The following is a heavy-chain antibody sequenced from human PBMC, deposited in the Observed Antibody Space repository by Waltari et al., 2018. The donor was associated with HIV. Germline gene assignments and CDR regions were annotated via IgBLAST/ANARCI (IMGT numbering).Heavy chain of an antibody. CDR3: ATLVSSGWYYFDY. Sequence: EVQLAESGGGVVRPGGSLRLSCQASGFTFDSYGMHWVRQVANRGLEWVAGLNWDGGKRSYSDSVKGRFTISRDNAKNSLYLQMNSLRAEDTAVYYCATLVSSGWYYFDYWGQGTLVTVSS. J-gene: IGHJ4*02. CDR1: GFTFDSYG. V-gene: IGHV3-20*04. CDR2: LNWDGGKR. D-gene: IGHD6-19*01.